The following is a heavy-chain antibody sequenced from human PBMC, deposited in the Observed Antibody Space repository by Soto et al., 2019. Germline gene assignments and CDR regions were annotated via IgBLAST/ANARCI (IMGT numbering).Heavy chain of an antibody. V-gene: IGHV3-49*03. J-gene: IGHJ4*02. CDR2: IRSKGYGGTT. CDR3: ARAIGYIGDS. Sequence: PGGSLRLSCTASGFNFGDYALSWFRQAPGKGLEWVAFIRSKGYGGTTEYAASVKGRFTVSRDDSKSMAYLQVDSLKSEDTAVYYSARAIGYIGDSWGQGTLVTVSS. D-gene: IGHD5-12*01. CDR1: GFNFGDYA.